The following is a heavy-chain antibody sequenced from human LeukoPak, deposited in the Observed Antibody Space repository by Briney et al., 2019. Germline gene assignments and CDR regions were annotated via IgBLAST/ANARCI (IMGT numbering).Heavy chain of an antibody. CDR3: ARTRAGYGSGSYYNRGPQYYFDY. D-gene: IGHD3-10*01. CDR2: IYTSGST. CDR1: GGSISSYY. V-gene: IGHV4-4*09. J-gene: IGHJ4*02. Sequence: SETLSLTCTVSGGSISSYYWSWIRQPPGKGLEWIGYIYTSGSTNYNPSLESRVTISVDTSKNQFSLKLSSVTAADTAVYYRARTRAGYGSGSYYNRGPQYYFDYWGQGTLVTVSS.